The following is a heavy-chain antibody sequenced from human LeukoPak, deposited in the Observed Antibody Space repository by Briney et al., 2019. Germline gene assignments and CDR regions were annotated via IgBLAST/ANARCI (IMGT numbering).Heavy chain of an antibody. CDR1: GFTFSDYY. CDR2: ISSSGSTI. J-gene: IGHJ1*01. V-gene: IGHV3-11*01. Sequence: PGGSLRLSCAASGFTFSDYYMSWIRQAPGKGLEWDSYISSSGSTIYYADSVKGRFTISRDNAKNSLYLQMNSLRAEDTAVYYCARGLYYDFWSAPGYFQHWGQGTLVTVSS. D-gene: IGHD3-3*01. CDR3: ARGLYYDFWSAPGYFQH.